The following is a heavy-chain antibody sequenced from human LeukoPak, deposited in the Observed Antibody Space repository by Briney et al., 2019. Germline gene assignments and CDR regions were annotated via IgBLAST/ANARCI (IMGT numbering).Heavy chain of an antibody. CDR2: IYPGDSET. CDR3: ATGGIYSSNFDY. V-gene: IGHV5-51*01. CDR1: GYPFIRFW. Sequence: GESLKISCKGSGYPFIRFWIGWVRQLPGKGLEWMGIIYPGDSETRYSPSFQGQVTISVDKSISTAYLQWSSLKASDTAVYYCATGGIYSSNFDYWGQGTLVTVSS. D-gene: IGHD5-18*01. J-gene: IGHJ4*02.